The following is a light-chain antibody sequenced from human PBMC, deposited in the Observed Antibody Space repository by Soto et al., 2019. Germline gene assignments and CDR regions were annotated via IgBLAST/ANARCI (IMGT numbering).Light chain of an antibody. Sequence: QSVLTQPPSASGSPGQSVTISCTGTSSDVGGYNYVSWYQQHPGEAPKLMIYEVSKRPSGVPDRFSGSKSGNTASLTVSGLQAEDEADYYCSSYAGSILYVFGTGTKVTVL. V-gene: IGLV2-8*01. CDR3: SSYAGSILYV. CDR2: EVS. CDR1: SSDVGGYNY. J-gene: IGLJ1*01.